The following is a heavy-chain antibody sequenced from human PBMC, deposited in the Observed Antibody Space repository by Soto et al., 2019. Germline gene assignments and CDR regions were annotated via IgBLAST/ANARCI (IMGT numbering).Heavy chain of an antibody. CDR1: GFTFSSYA. CDR2: ISGSGGST. CDR3: AKDLGDYYDSSGYYVGFDY. J-gene: IGHJ4*02. V-gene: IGHV3-23*01. D-gene: IGHD3-22*01. Sequence: GGSLRLSCAASGFTFSSYAMSWVRQAPGKGLEWVSAISGSGGSTYYADSVKGRFTISRDNSKNTLYLQMNSLRAEDTAVYYCAKDLGDYYDSSGYYVGFDYWGQGTLVTVSS.